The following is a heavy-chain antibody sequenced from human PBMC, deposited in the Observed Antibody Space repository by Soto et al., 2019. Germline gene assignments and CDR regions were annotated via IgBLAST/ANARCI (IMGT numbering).Heavy chain of an antibody. J-gene: IGHJ4*02. D-gene: IGHD2-15*01. CDR3: AKDLVGSNADYYDY. CDR1: GFTFSKYW. CDR2: FSGSGVST. Sequence: GGSLRLSCAAFGFTFSKYWMTWVRQAPGKGMEWVAAFSGSGVSTYYADSVKGRFTFSRENSKNTLYLQMNSLRAEDAAVYYCAKDLVGSNADYYDYWGQGTLVTVSS. V-gene: IGHV3-23*01.